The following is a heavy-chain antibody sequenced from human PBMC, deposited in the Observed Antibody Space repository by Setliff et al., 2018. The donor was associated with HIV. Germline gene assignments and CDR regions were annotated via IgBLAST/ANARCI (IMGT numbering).Heavy chain of an antibody. D-gene: IGHD2-8*01. Sequence: SETLSLTCAVYGASFSDYYWNWIRQPPGKGLEWIGEVNHSGSTNYNPSLKSRVTISVDTSKNQFSLMLSSVTAADTAVYYCARDMHANINAQDVWGQGTLVTVSS. V-gene: IGHV4-34*01. CDR1: GASFSDYY. CDR3: ARDMHANINAQDV. J-gene: IGHJ1*01. CDR2: VNHSGST.